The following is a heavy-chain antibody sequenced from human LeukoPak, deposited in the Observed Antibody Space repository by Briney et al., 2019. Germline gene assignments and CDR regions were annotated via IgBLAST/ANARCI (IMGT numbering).Heavy chain of an antibody. J-gene: IGHJ4*02. Sequence: SETLSLTCTVSGGSISSSSYYWGWIRQPPGKGLEWIGSIYYSGSTYYNPSLKSRVTISVDTSKNQFSLKLSSVTAADTAVYYCARGAVGLISIVPFDYWGQGTLVTVSS. D-gene: IGHD3-16*01. CDR1: GGSISSSSYY. CDR3: ARGAVGLISIVPFDY. V-gene: IGHV4-39*07. CDR2: IYYSGST.